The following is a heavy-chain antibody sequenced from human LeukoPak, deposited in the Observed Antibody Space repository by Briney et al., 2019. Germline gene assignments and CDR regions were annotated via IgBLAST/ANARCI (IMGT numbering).Heavy chain of an antibody. CDR1: GFSVSGYW. J-gene: IGHJ4*02. Sequence: PGGSLTLSCAVSGFSVSGYWMTWVRQAPGKGLEWVANIKQDGSEKNYVDSVKGRFTISRDNAKNSLYLQMNSLRAEDTAVYYCEREGWQQLAPFDYWGQGILVT. CDR2: IKQDGSEK. V-gene: IGHV3-7*01. D-gene: IGHD6-13*01. CDR3: EREGWQQLAPFDY.